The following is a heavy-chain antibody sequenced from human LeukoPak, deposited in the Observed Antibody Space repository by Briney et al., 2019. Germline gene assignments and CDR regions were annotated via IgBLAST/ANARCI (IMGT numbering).Heavy chain of an antibody. J-gene: IGHJ4*02. CDR3: AKPSAAALYYFDY. D-gene: IGHD6-13*01. Sequence: GGSLRLSCAASGFTFTDSYMTWVRQAPGKGLEWLSYISGSGDDTNYADSVKGRFTISRDNSKNSLYLQMNSLRTEDTALYYCAKPSAAALYYFDYWGQGTLVTVSS. V-gene: IGHV3-11*03. CDR2: ISGSGDDT. CDR1: GFTFTDSY.